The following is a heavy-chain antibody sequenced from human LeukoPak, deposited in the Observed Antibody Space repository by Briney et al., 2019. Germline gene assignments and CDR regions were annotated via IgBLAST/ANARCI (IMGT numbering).Heavy chain of an antibody. CDR1: GYTFTSHD. J-gene: IGHJ5*02. CDR3: AKQLGRTNNWFDP. V-gene: IGHV1-8*01. CDR2: MNPNSGNT. D-gene: IGHD7-27*01. Sequence: GASVKVSCKASGYTFTSHDIDWVRQAPGQGLEWMGWMNPNSGNTGYAQKFQGRVTMTSDTSVTTAYMELSSLAPEDTAVYFCAKQLGRTNNWFDPWARERWSPSPQ.